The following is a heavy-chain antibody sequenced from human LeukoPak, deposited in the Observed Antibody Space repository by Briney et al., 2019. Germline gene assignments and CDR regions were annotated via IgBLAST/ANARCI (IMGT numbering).Heavy chain of an antibody. D-gene: IGHD6-19*01. CDR3: TTLSGLTFDY. CDR2: IRSKANHYAT. CDR1: GFTFSGSA. V-gene: IGHV3-73*01. Sequence: GGSLRLSCAASGFTFSGSAMHWVRQASGKGLEWVGRIRSKANHYATAYAASVKGRFTVPRDDSKNTAYLQMNSLKTEDTAVYYCTTLSGLTFDYWGQGTLVTVSS. J-gene: IGHJ4*02.